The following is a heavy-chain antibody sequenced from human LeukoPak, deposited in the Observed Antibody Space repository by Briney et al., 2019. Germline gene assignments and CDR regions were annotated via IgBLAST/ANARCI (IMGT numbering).Heavy chain of an antibody. V-gene: IGHV4-59*01. D-gene: IGHD6-6*01. CDR1: GGSITGYS. Sequence: SETLSLTCSVSGGSITGYSGSWLRQTPGKGLEWLGHIYYNGDTHYNPSLNSRLSMSVDTPNKQFSLKLTSVTAADTAVYYCARDWGLSARPGYMDVWGKGTTVTVSS. CDR2: IYYNGDT. CDR3: ARDWGLSARPGYMDV. J-gene: IGHJ6*03.